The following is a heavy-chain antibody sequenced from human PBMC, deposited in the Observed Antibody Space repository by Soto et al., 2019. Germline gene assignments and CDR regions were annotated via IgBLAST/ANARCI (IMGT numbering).Heavy chain of an antibody. Sequence: PSWTLALTCTFSGGSISSSSYYWGWIRQPPGKGLEWIGSIYYSGSTYYNPSLKSRVTMSVDTSKNQFSLRLSSVTAADTAVYYCARLTTETSGYWYFDLWGRGTQVTVSS. CDR1: GGSISSSSYY. V-gene: IGHV4-39*01. CDR2: IYYSGST. J-gene: IGHJ2*01. CDR3: ARLTTETSGYWYFDL.